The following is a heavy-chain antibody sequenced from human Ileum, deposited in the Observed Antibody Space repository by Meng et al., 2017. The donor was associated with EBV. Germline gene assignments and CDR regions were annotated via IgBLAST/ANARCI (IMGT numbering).Heavy chain of an antibody. CDR2: IFHIGST. D-gene: IGHD3-9*01. CDR3: AKVSLTGTFYDH. CDR1: GGSVISNNW. J-gene: IGHJ4*02. V-gene: IGHV4-4*02. Sequence: VQRREAGPRLVKPSGTLSLTCAVSGGSVISNNWWSWVRQPPGKGLEWIGEIFHIGSTNNSPSLKSRVTISVDNSKNQFSLSLTSVTAADTAIYYCAKVSLTGTFYDHWGQGILVTVSS.